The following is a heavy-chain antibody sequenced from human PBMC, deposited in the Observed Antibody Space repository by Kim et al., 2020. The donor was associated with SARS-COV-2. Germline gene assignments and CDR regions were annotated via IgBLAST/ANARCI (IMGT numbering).Heavy chain of an antibody. Sequence: DSVKGRFTISRDNSKNPLYLQMNSLRAEDTAVYYCAKQRVVVAVVYFDYWGQGTLVTVSS. J-gene: IGHJ4*02. CDR3: AKQRVVVAVVYFDY. V-gene: IGHV3-23*01. D-gene: IGHD2-15*01.